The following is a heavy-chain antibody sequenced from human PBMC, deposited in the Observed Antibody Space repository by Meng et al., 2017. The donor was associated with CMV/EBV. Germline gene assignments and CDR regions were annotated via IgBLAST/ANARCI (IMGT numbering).Heavy chain of an antibody. CDR2: IYYSGST. V-gene: IGHV4-39*02. Sequence: SETLSLTCTVSGGSISSSSYYWGWIRQPPGKGREWIGSIYYSGSTYYNPSLKSRVTISVDTSKNQFSLKLSSVTAADTAVYYCARENTNWFDPWGQGTLVTVSS. CDR3: ARENTNWFDP. J-gene: IGHJ5*02. CDR1: GGSISSSSYY.